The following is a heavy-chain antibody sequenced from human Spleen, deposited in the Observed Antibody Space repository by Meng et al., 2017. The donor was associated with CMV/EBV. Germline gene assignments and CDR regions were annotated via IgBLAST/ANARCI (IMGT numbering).Heavy chain of an antibody. CDR2: NYYNGNS. D-gene: IGHD1-20*01. Sequence: LTCSVFGGSMHRGTYQWAWIRPTTGKGLEWIGSNYYNGNSFYNPSLKRRVTISGDTSKNQFSLKVSSLTTADTAVYYCALTAVNWFDPWGHGTLVTVSS. J-gene: IGHJ5*02. CDR1: GGSMHRGTYQ. CDR3: ALTAVNWFDP. V-gene: IGHV4-39*07.